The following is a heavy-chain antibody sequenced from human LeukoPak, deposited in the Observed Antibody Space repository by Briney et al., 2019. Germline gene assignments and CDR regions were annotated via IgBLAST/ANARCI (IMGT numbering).Heavy chain of an antibody. Sequence: PGGSLRLSCAASGFTFSSYWMHWVRQVPGKGLEWVSVIYSGGSTYYADSVKGRFTISRHNSKNTLYLQKNSLRAEDTAVYYCARGKDSGFDYWGQGTLVTVSS. CDR1: GFTFSSYW. V-gene: IGHV3-53*04. CDR2: IYSGGST. D-gene: IGHD3-10*01. J-gene: IGHJ4*02. CDR3: ARGKDSGFDY.